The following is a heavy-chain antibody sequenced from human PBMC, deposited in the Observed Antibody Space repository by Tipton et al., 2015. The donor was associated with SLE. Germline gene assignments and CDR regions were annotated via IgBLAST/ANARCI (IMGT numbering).Heavy chain of an antibody. CDR1: GDSVSSNSAA. CDR3: ARSSKQLVLYFDY. D-gene: IGHD6-6*01. Sequence: GLVKPSQTLSLTCAISGDSVSSNSAAWNWIRQSPSRGLEWLGRTYYRSKWYNDYAVSVKSRITINPDTSKNQFSLKLSSVTAADTAVYYCARSSKQLVLYFDYWGQGTLVTVSS. V-gene: IGHV6-1*01. J-gene: IGHJ4*02. CDR2: TYYRSKWYN.